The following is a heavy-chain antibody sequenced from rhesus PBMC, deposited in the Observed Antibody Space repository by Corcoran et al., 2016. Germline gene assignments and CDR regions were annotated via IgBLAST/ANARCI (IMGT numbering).Heavy chain of an antibody. Sequence: QVQLQESGPGVVKPSETLSLTCAVSGGSLSDRYRGSWIRQPPGKGLEWIGYIYGSSTSTNYNPSLKSRVTISKDTSKNQFSLKLSSVTAADTAVYYCARDAPTANWYFDLWGPGTPITISS. D-gene: IGHD4-29*01. J-gene: IGHJ2*01. CDR2: IYGSSTST. CDR1: GGSLSDRYR. CDR3: ARDAPTANWYFDL. V-gene: IGHV4S10*01.